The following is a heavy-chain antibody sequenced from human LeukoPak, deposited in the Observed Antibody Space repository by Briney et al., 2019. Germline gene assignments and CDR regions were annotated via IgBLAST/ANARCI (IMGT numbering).Heavy chain of an antibody. CDR3: ARGDGYDHDAFDI. V-gene: IGHV3-13*01. J-gene: IGHJ3*02. Sequence: GGSLRLTCAASGFTFSKYDMHWVRQATGKGLEWVATIGTAGDTHYPGSVKGRFTISREDAKNSFYLQMNSLRAGDTAVYYCARGDGYDHDAFDIWGQGTMVTVSS. CDR1: GFTFSKYD. D-gene: IGHD5-12*01. CDR2: IGTAGDT.